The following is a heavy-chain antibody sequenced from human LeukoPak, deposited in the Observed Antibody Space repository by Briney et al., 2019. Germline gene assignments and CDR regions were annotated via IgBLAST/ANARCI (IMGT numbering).Heavy chain of an antibody. CDR3: TTGGLH. Sequence: GGSLRLSCAASGFTFSSYAMSWVRQAPGKGLEWVGRSKSQSDGGTTGYAGPVKGRFTISRDDSKNTLYLQMNSLKNEDTGMYYCTTGGLHWGQGTLVTVSA. CDR2: SKSQSDGGTT. V-gene: IGHV3-15*01. CDR1: GFTFSSYA. J-gene: IGHJ4*02.